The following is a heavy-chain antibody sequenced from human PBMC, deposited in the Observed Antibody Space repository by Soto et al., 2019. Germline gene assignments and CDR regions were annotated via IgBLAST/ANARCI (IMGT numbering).Heavy chain of an antibody. Sequence: PSETLSLTCAVYGGSFSGYYWSWIRQPPGKGLEWIGIIYHSGSAFYNPSLESRVTISADTSNNQFSLKLSSVTAADTAVYYCARSGGWSTYYFDYWGQGTLVTV. V-gene: IGHV4-34*01. CDR2: IYHSGSA. CDR1: GGSFSGYY. D-gene: IGHD6-19*01. J-gene: IGHJ4*02. CDR3: ARSGGWSTYYFDY.